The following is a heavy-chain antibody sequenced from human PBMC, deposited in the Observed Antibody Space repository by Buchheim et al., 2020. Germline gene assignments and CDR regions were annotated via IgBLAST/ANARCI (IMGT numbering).Heavy chain of an antibody. V-gene: IGHV4-34*01. CDR3: ARTGDYYDSSGCYYFDY. CDR1: GGSFSGYY. Sequence: QVQLQQWGAGLLKPSETLSLTCAVYGGSFSGYYWSWIRQPPGKGLEWIGEINHSGSTNYNPSLKSRITISVDTSTNQFSLKLSSVTAADTAVYYCARTGDYYDSSGCYYFDYWGQGTL. D-gene: IGHD3-22*01. CDR2: INHSGST. J-gene: IGHJ4*02.